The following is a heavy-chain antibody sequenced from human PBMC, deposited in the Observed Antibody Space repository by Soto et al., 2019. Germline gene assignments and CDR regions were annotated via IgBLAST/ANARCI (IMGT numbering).Heavy chain of an antibody. Sequence: QVQLVQSGAEVKKPGSSVKVSCKASGGTFSSYAISWVRQAPGQGLEWMGGIIPFFGTTNYAQKFQDRVTITADESTSTAYMELTSLRSEDTAVYYCERHHSSTWYSPFDYWGQGTLVTVSS. CDR3: ERHHSSTWYSPFDY. D-gene: IGHD6-13*01. J-gene: IGHJ4*02. CDR2: IIPFFGTT. CDR1: GGTFSSYA. V-gene: IGHV1-69*01.